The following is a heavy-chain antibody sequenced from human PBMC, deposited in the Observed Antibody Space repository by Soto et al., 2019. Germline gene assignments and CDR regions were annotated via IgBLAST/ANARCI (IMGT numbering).Heavy chain of an antibody. Sequence: GGSLRLSCAASGFTFSSYAMSWVRQAPGKGLEWVSAISGSGGSTYYADSVKGRFTISRDNSKNTLYLQMNSLRAEDTAVYYCAKDRKGSGWYEGVFDYWGQGTLVTVSS. CDR2: ISGSGGST. D-gene: IGHD6-19*01. CDR1: GFTFSSYA. J-gene: IGHJ4*02. CDR3: AKDRKGSGWYEGVFDY. V-gene: IGHV3-23*01.